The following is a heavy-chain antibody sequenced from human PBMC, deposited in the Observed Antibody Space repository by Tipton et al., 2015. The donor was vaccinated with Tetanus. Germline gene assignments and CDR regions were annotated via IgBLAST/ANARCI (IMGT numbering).Heavy chain of an antibody. CDR1: GFTFSSYW. D-gene: IGHD6-13*01. CDR3: ARDGYSSSWYSIGMDV. V-gene: IGHV3-7*01. J-gene: IGHJ6*02. CDR2: IKQDGSEK. Sequence: SLRLSCAASGFTFSSYWMSWVRQAPGKGLEWAANIKQDGSEKYYVDSVKGRFTISRDNAKNSLYLQMNSLRAEDTAVYYCARDGYSSSWYSIGMDVWGQGTTVTVSS.